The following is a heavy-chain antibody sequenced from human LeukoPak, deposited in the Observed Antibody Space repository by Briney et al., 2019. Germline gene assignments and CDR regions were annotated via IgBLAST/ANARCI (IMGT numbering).Heavy chain of an antibody. CDR2: IYYSGST. D-gene: IGHD2-21*02. CDR3: ARHFCGGDCYSFYYYYYGMDV. V-gene: IGHV4-39*01. J-gene: IGHJ6*02. CDR1: GGSISSSSFY. Sequence: PSETLSLTCTVSGGSISSSSFYWGWIRQPPGKGLAWIGTIYYSGSTYYNPSLRSRVTISVDTSKNQFSLNLSSVTAADTAVYYCARHFCGGDCYSFYYYYYGMDVWGQGTTVTVSS.